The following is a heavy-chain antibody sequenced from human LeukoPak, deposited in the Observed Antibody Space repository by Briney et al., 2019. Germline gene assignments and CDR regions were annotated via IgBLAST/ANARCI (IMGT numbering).Heavy chain of an antibody. J-gene: IGHJ4*02. CDR1: GFTSSSYA. D-gene: IGHD6-19*01. Sequence: GGSLRLSCAASGFTSSSYAMSWVRQAPGKGLEWVSVISGSGGSTFYADSVKGRFTISRDNSKNTLYLQMNSLRAEDTAVHYCAKGLSGSSGWYYFDYWGQGTLVTVSS. V-gene: IGHV3-23*01. CDR2: ISGSGGST. CDR3: AKGLSGSSGWYYFDY.